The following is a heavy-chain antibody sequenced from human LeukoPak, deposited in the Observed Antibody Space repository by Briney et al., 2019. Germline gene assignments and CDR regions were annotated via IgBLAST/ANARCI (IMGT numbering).Heavy chain of an antibody. Sequence: PGGSLRLSCAASGFTFSSYAMSWVRQAPGKGLEWVSAISGSGGSTYYADSVKGRFTISRDNSKNTLYLQMNSLRAEDTAVYYCAKLASIAVAGTLGSPLWGQGTLVTVSS. CDR1: GFTFSSYA. J-gene: IGHJ4*02. CDR3: AKLASIAVAGTLGSPL. V-gene: IGHV3-23*01. CDR2: ISGSGGST. D-gene: IGHD6-19*01.